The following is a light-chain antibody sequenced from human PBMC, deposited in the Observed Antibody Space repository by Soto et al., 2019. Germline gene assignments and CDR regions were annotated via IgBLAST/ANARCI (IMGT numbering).Light chain of an antibody. Sequence: AIPMTQSPSSFSASTGDRVTITCRASQGISSYLAWYQQKPGKAPKLLIYAASTLQSGVPSRFSGCRSGTDFTLSISCLQSEDFATYYCQPYYSYPFTFGPGTKVDIK. V-gene: IGKV1-8*01. J-gene: IGKJ3*01. CDR2: AAS. CDR1: QGISSY. CDR3: QPYYSYPFT.